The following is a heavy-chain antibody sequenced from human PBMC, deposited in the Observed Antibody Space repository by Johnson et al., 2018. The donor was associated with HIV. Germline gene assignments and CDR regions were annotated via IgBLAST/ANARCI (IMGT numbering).Heavy chain of an antibody. CDR3: ARDSGSYQGAFDI. J-gene: IGHJ3*02. D-gene: IGHD1-26*01. Sequence: QVQLVESGGGVVQPGRSLRLSCTTSGFTFSSFGMNWVRQAPGKGLEWVAFIRYDGSNKYYADSVKGRFTISRDNSKNTLYLQMNSLRAEDTAVYYCARDSGSYQGAFDIWGQGTMVTVSS. V-gene: IGHV3-33*01. CDR2: IRYDGSNK. CDR1: GFTFSSFG.